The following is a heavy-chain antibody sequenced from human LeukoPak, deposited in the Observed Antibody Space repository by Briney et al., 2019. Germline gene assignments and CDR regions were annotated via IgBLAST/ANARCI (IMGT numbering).Heavy chain of an antibody. Sequence: ASVKVSCKASGYTFTCYYMHWVRQAPGQGLEWMGWINPNSGGTNYAQKFQGRVTMTRDTSISTAYMELSRLRSDDTAVYYCAMSGCGGDCYWSAVDVWGKGTTVTVSS. J-gene: IGHJ6*04. CDR3: AMSGCGGDCYWSAVDV. D-gene: IGHD2-21*02. CDR2: INPNSGGT. CDR1: GYTFTCYY. V-gene: IGHV1-2*02.